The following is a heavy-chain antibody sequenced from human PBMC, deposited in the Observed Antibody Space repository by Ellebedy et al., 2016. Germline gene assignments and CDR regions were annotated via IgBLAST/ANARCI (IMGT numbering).Heavy chain of an antibody. V-gene: IGHV4-59*01. D-gene: IGHD2-15*01. CDR2: VYYSGTP. J-gene: IGHJ6*02. Sequence: GSLRLXXTVSGGSISGYYWSWVRQPPGKGLEWIGYVYYSGTPNYNPSLKSRVTISLDRSSNQFSLKLTSVTAADTAVYYCARGYCSGGRCYAYGMDVWGQGTTVTVSS. CDR3: ARGYCSGGRCYAYGMDV. CDR1: GGSISGYY.